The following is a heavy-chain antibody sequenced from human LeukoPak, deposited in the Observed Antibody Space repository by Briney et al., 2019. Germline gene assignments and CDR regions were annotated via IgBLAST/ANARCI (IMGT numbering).Heavy chain of an antibody. V-gene: IGHV4-34*01. J-gene: IGHJ4*02. D-gene: IGHD5-18*01. Sequence: SETLSLTCAVYGGSFSGYYWSWIRQPPGKVLEWVGEINHSGSTNYNPSLKSRVTISVDTSKNQFSLKLSSVTAAVTAVYYCARHKRRGYSYGYRRYYFDYWGQGTLVTVSS. CDR2: INHSGST. CDR1: GGSFSGYY. CDR3: ARHKRRGYSYGYRRYYFDY.